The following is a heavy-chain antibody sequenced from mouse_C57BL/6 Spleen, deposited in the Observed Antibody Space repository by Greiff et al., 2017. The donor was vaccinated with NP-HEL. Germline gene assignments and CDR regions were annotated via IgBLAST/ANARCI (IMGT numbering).Heavy chain of an antibody. J-gene: IGHJ2*01. Sequence: VQLKESGAELVRPGASVKLSCTASGFNIKDYYMHWVKQRPEQGLEWIGRIDPEDGDTEYAPKFQGKATMTADTSSNTAYLQLSSLTSEDTAVYYCTPITTVVAPFDYWGQGTTLTVSS. D-gene: IGHD1-1*01. CDR3: TPITTVVAPFDY. CDR1: GFNIKDYY. V-gene: IGHV14-1*01. CDR2: IDPEDGDT.